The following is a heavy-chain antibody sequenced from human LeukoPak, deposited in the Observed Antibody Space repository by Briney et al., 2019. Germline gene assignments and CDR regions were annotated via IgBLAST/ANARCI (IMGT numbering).Heavy chain of an antibody. V-gene: IGHV3-21*01. CDR3: ATRSVMDV. CDR1: GFSFNFYH. J-gene: IGHJ6*02. CDR2: ISGDSYDI. Sequence: PGGSPRLSCVASGFSFNFYHMNWVRQAPGKGLEWVSSISGDSYDIYYADSVKGRFTISRDNAKNSLFLQMNSLGVEDTAVYFCATRSVMDVWGQGTTVTVSS.